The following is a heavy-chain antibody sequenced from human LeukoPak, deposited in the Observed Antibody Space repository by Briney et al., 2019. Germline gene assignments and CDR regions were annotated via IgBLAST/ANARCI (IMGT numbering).Heavy chain of an antibody. CDR3: AKDQWEPVGGMDV. J-gene: IGHJ6*02. V-gene: IGHV3-30*02. D-gene: IGHD1-26*01. CDR2: IRYDGSNK. Sequence: GGSLRLSCAASGFTFSNSGMHWVRQAPGKGLEWVAFIRYDGSNKYYADSVKGRFTISRDNSKNTLYLQMNSLRAEDTAVYYCAKDQWEPVGGMDVWGQGTTVTVSS. CDR1: GFTFSNSG.